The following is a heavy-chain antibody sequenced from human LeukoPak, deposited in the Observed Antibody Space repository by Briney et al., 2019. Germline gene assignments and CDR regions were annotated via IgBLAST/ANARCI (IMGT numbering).Heavy chain of an antibody. CDR1: GGSISSVGYY. J-gene: IGHJ5*02. V-gene: IGHV4-31*03. Sequence: SETLSLTCTVSGGSISSVGYYWSWIRQHPGKGLEWIGYIYYSGSTYYNPSLKSRVTISVDTSKNQFSLKLSSVTAADTAVYYCARYDSSGYPFDPWGQGTLVTVSS. CDR2: IYYSGST. D-gene: IGHD3-22*01. CDR3: ARYDSSGYPFDP.